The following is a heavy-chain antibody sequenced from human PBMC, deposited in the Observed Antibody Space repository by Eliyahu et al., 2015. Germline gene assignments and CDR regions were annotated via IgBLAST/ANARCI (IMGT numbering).Heavy chain of an antibody. CDR3: AKGGEASEFDH. D-gene: IGHD3-16*01. Sequence: QVQLVQSGAEVRXXGAXVKVXXKASRYIFTXYFIHWVRQAPGXGLEWMGXVDPKNDGTKYAQKFQGRVTMTTDTSISTGYMELSRLTSDDTAIYFCAKGGEASEFDHWGPGTLVTVSS. J-gene: IGHJ4*02. CDR2: VDPKNDGT. V-gene: IGHV1-2*02. CDR1: RYIFTXYF.